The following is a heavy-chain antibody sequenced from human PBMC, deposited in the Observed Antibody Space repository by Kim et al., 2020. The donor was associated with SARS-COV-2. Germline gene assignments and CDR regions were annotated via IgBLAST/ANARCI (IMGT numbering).Heavy chain of an antibody. CDR3: AKDGVEMPNARGYFDY. V-gene: IGHV3-23*01. CDR2: ISANGAGT. Sequence: GSLRLSCTASGFTFSNYAMRWVRQSPGKGLEWVSSISANGAGTSYIDAVKGRFTVSRDNSKNTLHLQMNNLRAEDTAVYYCAKDGVEMPNARGYFDYWGQGVLVTVSS. D-gene: IGHD3-3*01. J-gene: IGHJ4*02. CDR1: GFTFSNYA.